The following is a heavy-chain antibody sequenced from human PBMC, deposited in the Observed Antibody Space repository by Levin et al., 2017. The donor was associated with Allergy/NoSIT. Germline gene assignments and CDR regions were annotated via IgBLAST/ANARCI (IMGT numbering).Heavy chain of an antibody. Sequence: KISCKASGDTFNRYIISWVRQAPGQGLEWMGGIIPIYNTPKYAQKFQGRVTIIAEASTGTGYMELSSLTSEDTAVYYCARDGLGYCSGDNCLDAFDVWGQGTMVIVSS. CDR3: ARDGLGYCSGDNCLDAFDV. V-gene: IGHV1-69*01. J-gene: IGHJ3*01. CDR1: GDTFNRYI. D-gene: IGHD2-15*01. CDR2: IIPIYNTP.